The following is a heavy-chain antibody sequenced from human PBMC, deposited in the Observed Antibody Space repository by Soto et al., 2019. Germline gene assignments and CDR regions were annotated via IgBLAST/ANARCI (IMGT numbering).Heavy chain of an antibody. CDR1: GGFISSSSYY. Sequence: QLQLQESGPGLVKPSETLSLTCTVSGGFISSSSYYWGWIRQPPGKGLEWIGSIDYSGSTYYNPSLKSRVTISVDTSKNQFSLNLSSVSAADTAVYYCARRADYGGGFDYWGQGTLVTVSS. D-gene: IGHD4-17*01. CDR3: ARRADYGGGFDY. V-gene: IGHV4-39*01. CDR2: IDYSGST. J-gene: IGHJ4*02.